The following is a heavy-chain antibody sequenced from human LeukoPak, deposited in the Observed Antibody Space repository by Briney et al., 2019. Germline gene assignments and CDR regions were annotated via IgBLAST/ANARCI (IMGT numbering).Heavy chain of an antibody. CDR3: ARDGPVVGILDY. CDR2: IRYDGSNK. CDR1: GFTFSSYG. Sequence: PGGSLRLSCAASGFTFSSYGMHWVRQAPGKGLEWVAFIRYDGSNKYYADSVKGRFTISRDNSKNTLYLQMNSLRAEDTAVYYCARDGPVVGILDYWGQGTLVTVSS. D-gene: IGHD1-26*01. V-gene: IGHV3-30*02. J-gene: IGHJ4*02.